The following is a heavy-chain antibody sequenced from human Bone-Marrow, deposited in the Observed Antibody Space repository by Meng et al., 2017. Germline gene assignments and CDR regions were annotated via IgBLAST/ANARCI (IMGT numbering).Heavy chain of an antibody. Sequence: GESLKISCAASGFTFSSYSMNWVRQAPGKGLEWVSSISSSSSYIYYADSVKGRFTISRDNAKNSLYLQMNSLRAEDTAVYYCARDHLLYDGSYRPTNWYFDLWGRGT. D-gene: IGHD5-18*01. CDR3: ARDHLLYDGSYRPTNWYFDL. V-gene: IGHV3-21*01. CDR1: GFTFSSYS. J-gene: IGHJ2*01. CDR2: ISSSSSYI.